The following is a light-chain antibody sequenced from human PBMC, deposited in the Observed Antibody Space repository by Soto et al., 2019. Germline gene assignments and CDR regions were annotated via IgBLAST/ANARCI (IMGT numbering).Light chain of an antibody. V-gene: IGKV1-33*01. J-gene: IGKJ4*01. CDR3: QQFDDLPLT. Sequence: DIQMTPSPSSLYASVGDRVTITCQASHDIKKYLNWYQQKAHKVPKLLIHDASTLATGVPSRFTGSGSGTDFTLTINSLQPEDVATYYCQQFDDLPLTFGGGTKVDI. CDR1: HDIKKY. CDR2: DAS.